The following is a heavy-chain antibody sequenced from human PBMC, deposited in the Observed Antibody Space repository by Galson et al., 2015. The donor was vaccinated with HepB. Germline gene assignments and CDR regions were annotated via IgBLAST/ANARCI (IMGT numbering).Heavy chain of an antibody. CDR2: IDPSDSYT. Sequence: QSGAEVKKPGESLRISCKGSGYSFTSYWISWVRQMPGKGLEWMGRIDPSDSYTNYSPSFQGHVTISADKSISTAYLQWSSLKASDTAMYYCAVKGSVVTASHHDAFDIWGQGTMVTVSS. D-gene: IGHD2-21*02. V-gene: IGHV5-10-1*01. J-gene: IGHJ3*02. CDR1: GYSFTSYW. CDR3: AVKGSVVTASHHDAFDI.